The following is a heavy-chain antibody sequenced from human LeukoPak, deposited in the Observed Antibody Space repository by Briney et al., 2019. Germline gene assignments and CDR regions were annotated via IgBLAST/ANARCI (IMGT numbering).Heavy chain of an antibody. J-gene: IGHJ4*02. Sequence: PGGSLRLSCAVSGFTFSRYGIHWVRQAPGKGLEWVAFISFDGSNQNYAESVKGRFTISRDNSKNTLYLQMNSLRAEDTAVYYCAKILPALSSGIFDYCGQGTLVTVSS. D-gene: IGHD3-22*01. CDR2: ISFDGSNQ. CDR1: GFTFSRYG. V-gene: IGHV3-30*18. CDR3: AKILPALSSGIFDY.